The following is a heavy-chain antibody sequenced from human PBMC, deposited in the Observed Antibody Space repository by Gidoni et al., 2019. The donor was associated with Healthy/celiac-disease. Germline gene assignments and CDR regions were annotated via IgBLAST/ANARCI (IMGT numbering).Heavy chain of an antibody. CDR2: IKQDGSEK. CDR3: AREALYSSGWYEDDYYGMDV. J-gene: IGHJ6*02. Sequence: EVQLVESGGGLVQPGGSLRLSCAASGFTFSSDWMSWVRQAPGKGLEWVANIKQDGSEKYYVASVKGRFTISRDNAKNSLYLQMNSLRAEDTAVYYCAREALYSSGWYEDDYYGMDVWGQGTTVTVSS. V-gene: IGHV3-7*01. D-gene: IGHD6-19*01. CDR1: GFTFSSDW.